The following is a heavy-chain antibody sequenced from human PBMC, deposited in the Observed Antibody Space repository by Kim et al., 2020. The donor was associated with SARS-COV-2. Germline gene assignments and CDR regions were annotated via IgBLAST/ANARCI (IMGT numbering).Heavy chain of an antibody. J-gene: IGHJ4*02. D-gene: IGHD6-19*01. V-gene: IGHV3-7*01. Sequence: YENPVGGRFTISRNNSKSSLYLQMNSLGAKETAVYYCARPLWAMAGTTFEYWGQGTLVTVSS. CDR3: ARPLWAMAGTTFEY.